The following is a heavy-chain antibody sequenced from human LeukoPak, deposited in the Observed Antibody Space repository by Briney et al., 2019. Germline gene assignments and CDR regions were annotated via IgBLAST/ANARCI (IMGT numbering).Heavy chain of an antibody. CDR3: ARGNYYGSGSGLNYWYFDL. V-gene: IGHV3-11*04. CDR1: GLRFSDYY. J-gene: IGHJ2*01. Sequence: GGSLRLSCAASGLRFSDYYVSWIRQAPGKGLQWVSYISSGGDIMHYADSVKGRFTSSRDNAKNSLYLQMNSLRAEDTAVYYCARGNYYGSGSGLNYWYFDLWGRGTLVTVSS. CDR2: ISSGGDIM. D-gene: IGHD3-10*01.